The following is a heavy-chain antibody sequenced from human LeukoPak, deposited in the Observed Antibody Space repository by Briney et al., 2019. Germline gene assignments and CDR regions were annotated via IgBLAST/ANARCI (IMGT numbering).Heavy chain of an antibody. CDR1: GDSFTNYW. V-gene: IGHV5-51*01. CDR3: ARGRRYFDY. J-gene: IGHJ4*02. Sequence: GESPKISCKGSGDSFTNYWIGWVRQMPGKGLEWMGIIYPGDSDTTYSPSFQGQVTISADKSVSTAYLQWSSLKASDTAMYYCARGRRYFDYWGQGTLVTVSS. D-gene: IGHD1-14*01. CDR2: IYPGDSDT.